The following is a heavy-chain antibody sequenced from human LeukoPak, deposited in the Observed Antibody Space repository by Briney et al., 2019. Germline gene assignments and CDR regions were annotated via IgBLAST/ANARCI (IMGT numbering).Heavy chain of an antibody. CDR1: GFTFSTYA. Sequence: SGGSLRLSCAASGFTFSTYAMNWARQAPGKGLEWVSVISGSGGSTYYADSVKGRFTISRDNSKNTLYLQMNSLRAEDTAVYYCAKDSCSSTSCYWDYWGQGTLVTLSS. CDR2: ISGSGGST. D-gene: IGHD2-2*01. CDR3: AKDSCSSTSCYWDY. J-gene: IGHJ4*02. V-gene: IGHV3-23*01.